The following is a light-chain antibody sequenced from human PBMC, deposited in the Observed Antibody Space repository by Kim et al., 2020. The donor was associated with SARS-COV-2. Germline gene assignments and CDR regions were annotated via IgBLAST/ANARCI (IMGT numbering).Light chain of an antibody. J-gene: IGLJ2*01. CDR2: DVT. CDR1: GSYNY. Sequence: GSYNYVSWYQQHPGKAPKLIIYDVTKRPSGVPDRFSGSKSGNTASLTISGLQAEYEADYYCCSYAGSVVFGGGTQLTVL. CDR3: CSYAGSVV. V-gene: IGLV2-11*01.